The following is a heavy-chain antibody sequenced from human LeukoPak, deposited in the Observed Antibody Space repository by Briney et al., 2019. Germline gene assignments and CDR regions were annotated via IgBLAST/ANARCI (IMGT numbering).Heavy chain of an antibody. V-gene: IGHV1-69*04. Sequence: SVKVSCKASGGTFSSYAISWVRQAPGQGLEWMGRIIPILGIASYAQKFQGRVTITADKSTSTAYMELSSLRSEDTAVYYCARDRDDIVVVPAAIPPGNWFDPWGQGTLVTVSS. CDR1: GGTFSSYA. D-gene: IGHD2-2*01. CDR2: IIPILGIA. J-gene: IGHJ5*02. CDR3: ARDRDDIVVVPAAIPPGNWFDP.